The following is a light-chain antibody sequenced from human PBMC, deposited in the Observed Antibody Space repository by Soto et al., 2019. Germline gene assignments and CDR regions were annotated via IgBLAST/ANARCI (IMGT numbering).Light chain of an antibody. J-gene: IGKJ4*01. CDR2: EAS. CDR3: QQYEAYPLT. V-gene: IGKV1-5*03. CDR1: ESISSW. Sequence: DIQMTQSPSTLSASVGDRVTITCRASESISSWLAWYQQKPGKAPKLLIYEASSLESGVPSRFSGSGSGTEFTLTITSLQPDDFATYSCQQYEAYPLTFGGGTKVEIK.